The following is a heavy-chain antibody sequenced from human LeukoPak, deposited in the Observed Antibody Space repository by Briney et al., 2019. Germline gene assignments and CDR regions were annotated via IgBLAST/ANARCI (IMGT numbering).Heavy chain of an antibody. CDR1: GFTFSSYG. CDR2: ISYDGSNK. Sequence: PGGSLRLSCAASGFTFSSYGMHWVRQAPGKGLEWVAVISYDGSNKYYADSVKGRFTISRDNSKNTLYLQMNNLRVEDTAVYYCAKRGSSWDLFEYWGQGTLVTVSS. D-gene: IGHD6-13*01. J-gene: IGHJ4*02. CDR3: AKRGSSWDLFEY. V-gene: IGHV3-30*18.